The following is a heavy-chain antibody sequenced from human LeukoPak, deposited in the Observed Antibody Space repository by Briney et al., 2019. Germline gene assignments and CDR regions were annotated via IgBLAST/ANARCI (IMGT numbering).Heavy chain of an antibody. V-gene: IGHV1-8*03. CDR1: GYKFTNYY. Sequence: GASVKVSCKASGYKFTNYYLHWVRQAPGQGFEWMGWMNPNSGRTGYAQNFQGRITITRNTSISTAYMELSSLRSEDTAVYYCTRETSSRYFDYWGQGTLVTVSS. J-gene: IGHJ4*02. CDR3: TRETSSRYFDY. CDR2: MNPNSGRT.